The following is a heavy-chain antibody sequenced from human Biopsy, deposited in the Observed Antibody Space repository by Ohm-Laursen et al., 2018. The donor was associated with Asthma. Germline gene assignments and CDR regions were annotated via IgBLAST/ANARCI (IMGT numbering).Heavy chain of an antibody. Sequence: LRLSCAASGFTVSTNGMSWVRQPPGKGLEFIGTIYYSGSTYYNPSLKSRVTLSVDASKNQFSLKLTSVTAADTAVYYCVSPPGYWGQGTRVTVSS. CDR1: GFTVSTNG. V-gene: IGHV4-39*01. CDR3: VSPPGY. CDR2: IYYSGST. J-gene: IGHJ4*02.